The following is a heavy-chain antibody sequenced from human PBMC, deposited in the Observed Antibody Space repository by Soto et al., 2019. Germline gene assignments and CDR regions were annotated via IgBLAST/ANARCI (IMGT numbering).Heavy chain of an antibody. CDR2: ISGSGGST. V-gene: IGHV3-23*01. Sequence: LRLSCAASGFTFSSYAMSWVRQAPGKGLEWVSAISGSGGSTYYADSVKGRFTISRDNSKNTLYLQMNSLRAEDTAVYYCAKDPDVGYYDSRGYYSDPFDYWGQGTLVTVYS. J-gene: IGHJ4*02. CDR1: GFTFSSYA. D-gene: IGHD3-22*01. CDR3: AKDPDVGYYDSRGYYSDPFDY.